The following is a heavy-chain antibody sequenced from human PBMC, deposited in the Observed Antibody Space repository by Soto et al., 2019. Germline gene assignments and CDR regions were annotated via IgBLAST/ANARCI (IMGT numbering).Heavy chain of an antibody. CDR1: GFTVSSNY. Sequence: GGSRLSCAASGFTVSSNYMSWVRQAPGKGLEWVSVIYSGGSTYYADSVKGRFTISRDNSKNTLYLQMNSLRAEDTAVYYCARETAKPDILTGYYYYYMDVWGKGTTVTVSS. V-gene: IGHV3-66*01. J-gene: IGHJ6*03. D-gene: IGHD3-9*01. CDR2: IYSGGST. CDR3: ARETAKPDILTGYYYYYMDV.